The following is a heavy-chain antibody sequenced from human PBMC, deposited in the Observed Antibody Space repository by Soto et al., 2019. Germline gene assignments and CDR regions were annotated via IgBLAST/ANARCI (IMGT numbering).Heavy chain of an antibody. J-gene: IGHJ5*02. CDR3: ARVALSGGGWLYP. Sequence: QVQLVQSGAEVKKPGASVNVSCKASGNTFTRFYIHWVRQAPGQGLEWMGIINPRSGDTTYAEKFQGRIKVTRDTSTSTVYMELTSLRYEVTAIYYCARVALSGGGWLYPWCQGTLVTGSS. V-gene: IGHV1-46*01. CDR1: GNTFTRFY. D-gene: IGHD1-26*01. CDR2: INPRSGDT.